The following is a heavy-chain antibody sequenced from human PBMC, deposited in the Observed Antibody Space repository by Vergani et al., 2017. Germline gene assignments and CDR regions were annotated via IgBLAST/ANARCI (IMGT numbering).Heavy chain of an antibody. V-gene: IGHV3-21*01. CDR3: ASANYDSSGYYYANYWYFDL. Sequence: EVQLVESGGGLVKPGGSLRLSCAASGFTFSTYSMNWVRRAPGKGLEWVSSISSSSTYIYSADSVKGRFSISRDNAKNSLYLQLNSLRAEDTAVYYCASANYDSSGYYYANYWYFDLWGRGTLVTVAS. J-gene: IGHJ2*01. D-gene: IGHD3-22*01. CDR2: ISSSSTYI. CDR1: GFTFSTYS.